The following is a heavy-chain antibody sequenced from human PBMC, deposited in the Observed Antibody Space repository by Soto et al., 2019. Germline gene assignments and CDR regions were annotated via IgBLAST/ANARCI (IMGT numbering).Heavy chain of an antibody. Sequence: GGSLRLSCGASGFTFSNAWMNWVRQAPGKGLEWVGRIKSKTDGGTTDYAAPVKGRFTISRDDSKNTLYLQMNSLKTEDTAVYYCTTDLLRYFDWLPFDYWGQGTLVTVSS. D-gene: IGHD3-9*01. J-gene: IGHJ4*02. V-gene: IGHV3-15*07. CDR3: TTDLLRYFDWLPFDY. CDR1: GFTFSNAW. CDR2: IKSKTDGGTT.